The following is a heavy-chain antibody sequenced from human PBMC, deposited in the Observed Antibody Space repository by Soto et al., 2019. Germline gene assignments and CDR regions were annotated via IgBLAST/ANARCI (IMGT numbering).Heavy chain of an antibody. CDR1: GGSISSSNW. CDR3: ARTCGSGPFFDY. D-gene: IGHD6-19*01. CDR2: IYHSGST. V-gene: IGHV4-4*02. Sequence: QVQLQESGPGLVKPSGTLSLTCAVSGGSISSSNWWSWVRQPPGKGLEWIGEIYHSGSTNYNPSLKSRGTTSVYKSKNQFSLKLSSVTAADTAVHYCARTCGSGPFFDYWGQGTLVTVSA. J-gene: IGHJ4*02.